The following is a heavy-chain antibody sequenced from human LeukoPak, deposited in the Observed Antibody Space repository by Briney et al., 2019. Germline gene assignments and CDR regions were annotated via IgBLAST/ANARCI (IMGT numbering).Heavy chain of an antibody. J-gene: IGHJ3*02. Sequence: GASVKVSCKASGYTFTSYYMHWVRQAPGQGLEWMGIINPSGGSTSYAQKFQGRVTMTRDMSTSTVYMELSSLRSEDTAVYYCARGVIAAAGNTGDAFDIWGQGTMVTVSS. V-gene: IGHV1-46*01. CDR1: GYTFTSYY. D-gene: IGHD6-13*01. CDR3: ARGVIAAAGNTGDAFDI. CDR2: INPSGGST.